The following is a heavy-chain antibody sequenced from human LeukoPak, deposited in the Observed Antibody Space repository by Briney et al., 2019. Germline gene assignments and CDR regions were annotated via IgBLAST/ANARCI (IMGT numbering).Heavy chain of an antibody. J-gene: IGHJ4*02. CDR2: ISASGVTT. CDR3: AKGGLRLGELSLDY. CDR1: GFTFTTYA. D-gene: IGHD3-16*02. Sequence: GGSLRLSCAASGFTFTTYAITWVRQARGKGLEWVSAISASGVTTYYADSVKGRFTISRDNSKNTLYLQMNSLRAEDTAVYYCAKGGLRLGELSLDYWGQGTLVTVSS. V-gene: IGHV3-23*01.